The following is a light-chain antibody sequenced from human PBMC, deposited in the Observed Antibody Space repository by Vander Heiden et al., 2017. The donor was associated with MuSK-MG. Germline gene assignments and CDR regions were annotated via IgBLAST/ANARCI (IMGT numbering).Light chain of an antibody. CDR1: RSNIGSYY. CDR3: AAWDGSLSAVL. Sequence: QSVLTQPPSTSGTPGQLVTISCSGSRSNIGSYYVHWYQQLPGTAPKLLIYNNNQRPSGVPERISGSKSGTSASLAISARRSDDEADYYCAAWDGSLSAVLFGGGTKLTVL. V-gene: IGLV1-47*01. CDR2: NNN. J-gene: IGLJ3*02.